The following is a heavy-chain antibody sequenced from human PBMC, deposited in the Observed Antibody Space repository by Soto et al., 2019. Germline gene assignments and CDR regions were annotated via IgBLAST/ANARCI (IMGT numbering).Heavy chain of an antibody. D-gene: IGHD3-3*01. CDR2: INPATGAA. Sequence: QLHLVQSGAVVKKPGASETVSCSASGYPVTAYYMHWVRQAPGRGLEWMGGINPATGAAKYTQTFQGRVTMTRDTSTGTVFMELGGLTSEDTAVFYCARGGGVGVAGSAAFDMWGQGTVVTVSS. CDR1: GYPVTAYY. CDR3: ARGGGVGVAGSAAFDM. V-gene: IGHV1-2*02. J-gene: IGHJ3*02.